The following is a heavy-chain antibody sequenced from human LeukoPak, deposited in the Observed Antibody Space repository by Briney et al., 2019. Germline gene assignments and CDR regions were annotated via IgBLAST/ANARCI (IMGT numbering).Heavy chain of an antibody. J-gene: IGHJ3*02. CDR3: ARSASSTSRSAFDI. CDR1: GGSISSSSFY. V-gene: IGHV4-39*07. CDR2: IYYNGST. Sequence: PSETLSLTCTVSGGSISSSSFYWGRIRQPPGKGLEWIGSIYYNGSTYYNLSLKSRLTISVDTSKNQFSLTLNSVTAADTAVYYCARSASSTSRSAFDIWGQGTRVTASS.